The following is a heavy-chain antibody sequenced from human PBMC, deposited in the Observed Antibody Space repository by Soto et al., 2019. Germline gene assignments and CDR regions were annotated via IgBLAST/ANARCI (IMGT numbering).Heavy chain of an antibody. Sequence: QVQLQQWGAGLLKPSETLSLTCAVYGGSFSGYYWSWIRQPPGKGLGWMGENNNSGRTNYNPSLKRRVTISVDTSKNQFSLKLRSVTAAETAVYYCARVWFGEEGYYGMDVWGQGTTVTVSS. CDR1: GGSFSGYY. V-gene: IGHV4-34*01. J-gene: IGHJ6*02. D-gene: IGHD3-10*01. CDR2: NNNSGRT. CDR3: ARVWFGEEGYYGMDV.